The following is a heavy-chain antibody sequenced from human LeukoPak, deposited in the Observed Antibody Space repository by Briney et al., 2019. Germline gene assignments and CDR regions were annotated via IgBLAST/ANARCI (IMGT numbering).Heavy chain of an antibody. CDR3: ARGRSPVFYYYMDV. V-gene: IGHV3-7*04. D-gene: IGHD3-10*01. CDR1: GFTFSSYW. CDR2: IKQDGSEK. J-gene: IGHJ6*03. Sequence: GGSLRLSCAASGFTFSSYWMTWVRQAPGKGLEWVANIKQDGSEKYSVDSVKGRFTISRDNAEKSVSLQMNSLRAEDTAVYYCARGRSPVFYYYMDVWGKGTTVTVSS.